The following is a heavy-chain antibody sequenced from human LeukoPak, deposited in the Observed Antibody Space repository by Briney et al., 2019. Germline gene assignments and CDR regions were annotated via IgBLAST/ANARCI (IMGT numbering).Heavy chain of an antibody. D-gene: IGHD4-17*01. CDR3: ARDLVPAPTVTTRLPDY. CDR2: INPSGGST. J-gene: IGHJ4*02. Sequence: ASVKVSCKASGYTFTSYYMHWVRQAPGQGLEWMGIINPSGGSTSYARKFQGRVTMTRDTFTSTVYMELSSLRSEDTAVYYCARDLVPAPTVTTRLPDYWGQGTLVTVSS. CDR1: GYTFTSYY. V-gene: IGHV1-46*01.